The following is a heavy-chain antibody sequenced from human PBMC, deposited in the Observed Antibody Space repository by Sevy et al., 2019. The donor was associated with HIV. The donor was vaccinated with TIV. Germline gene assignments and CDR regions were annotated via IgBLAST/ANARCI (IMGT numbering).Heavy chain of an antibody. CDR1: GYSFTSYW. CDR2: IYPGDSET. CDR3: ARQLTIGPDCSGGSCYGGNDAFDI. V-gene: IGHV5-51*01. D-gene: IGHD2-15*01. J-gene: IGHJ3*02. Sequence: GESLKISCKGSGYSFTSYWIGWVRQMPGKGLEWMGIIYPGDSETRYSPSFQGQVTISADKSISTAYLQWSSLKASDTGMYYCARQLTIGPDCSGGSCYGGNDAFDIWGQGTMVTVSS.